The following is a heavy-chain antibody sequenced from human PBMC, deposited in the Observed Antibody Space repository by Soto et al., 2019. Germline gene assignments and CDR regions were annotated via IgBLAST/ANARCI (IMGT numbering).Heavy chain of an antibody. Sequence: QVQLVQSGAEVKKPGSSVKVSCKASGGTFSSYAISWVRQAPGQGLEWMGGIIPIFGTANYPQKFQGRVTITADESTSTAYMELSSLRSEVTAVYYCARDSPATVTTSALDYWGQGTLVTVSS. CDR3: ARDSPATVTTSALDY. V-gene: IGHV1-69*01. J-gene: IGHJ4*02. D-gene: IGHD4-17*01. CDR1: GGTFSSYA. CDR2: IIPIFGTA.